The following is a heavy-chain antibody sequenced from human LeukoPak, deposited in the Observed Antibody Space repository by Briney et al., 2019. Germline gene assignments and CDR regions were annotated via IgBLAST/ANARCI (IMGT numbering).Heavy chain of an antibody. CDR2: IKFDGNEE. J-gene: IGHJ4*02. CDR3: ARDLPRREFDY. V-gene: IGHV3-7*01. Sequence: GGSLRLSCAASGFSFSSYWMSWMRRAPGKGLEWVANIKFDGNEEYYVDSVKGRFTISRDNAKNSLYLQMNSLRDEDTAVYYCARDLPRREFDYWGQGTLVTVSS. CDR1: GFSFSSYW.